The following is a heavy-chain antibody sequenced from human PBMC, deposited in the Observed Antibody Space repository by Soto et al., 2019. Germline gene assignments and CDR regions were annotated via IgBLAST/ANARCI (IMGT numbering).Heavy chain of an antibody. D-gene: IGHD2-2*01. Sequence: SETLSLTCNASGGSVSSSDSAWGWIRQSPGKGLEWIGYIDYSGTINYIPSLKSRITISIDTSKNQFSLKLSSVTAADTAVYYCARGGGVVPAPDRQYYYYYMDVWGKGTTVTVSS. V-gene: IGHV4-61*08. CDR2: IDYSGTI. J-gene: IGHJ6*03. CDR3: ARGGGVVPAPDRQYYYYYMDV. CDR1: GGSVSSSDSA.